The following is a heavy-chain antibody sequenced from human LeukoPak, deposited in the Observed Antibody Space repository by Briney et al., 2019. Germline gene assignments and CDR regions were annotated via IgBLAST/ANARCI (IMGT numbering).Heavy chain of an antibody. CDR2: IYSNGIT. Sequence: SETLSLTCTVSGGSIFGDYFNCIRQAPGKGLEWIGYIYSNGITSYNPSLRSRGTMSIATSRSQFSLRLTSVTAADTAIYYCARRAYYDTSGYSPAPGYFDLWGRGTLVTVSS. D-gene: IGHD3-22*01. V-gene: IGHV4-4*08. CDR1: GGSIFGDY. CDR3: ARRAYYDTSGYSPAPGYFDL. J-gene: IGHJ2*01.